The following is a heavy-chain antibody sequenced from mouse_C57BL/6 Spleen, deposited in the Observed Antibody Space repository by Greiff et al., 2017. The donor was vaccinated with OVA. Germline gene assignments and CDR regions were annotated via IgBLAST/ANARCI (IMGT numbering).Heavy chain of an antibody. V-gene: IGHV1-26*01. CDR1: GYTFTDYY. D-gene: IGHD2-3*01. CDR3: GIYDGYYDAMDY. J-gene: IGHJ4*01. CDR2: INPNNGGT. Sequence: VQLKQSGPELVKPGASVKISCKASGYTFTDYYMNWVKQSHGKSLEWIGDINPNNGGTSYNQKFKGKATLTVDKSSSTAYMELRSLTSEDSAVYYCGIYDGYYDAMDYWGQGTSVTVSS.